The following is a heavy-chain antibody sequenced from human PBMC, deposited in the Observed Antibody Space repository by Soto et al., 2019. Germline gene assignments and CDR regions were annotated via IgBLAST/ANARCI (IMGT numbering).Heavy chain of an antibody. V-gene: IGHV4-34*01. CDR3: ARVSGIYYYGMDV. CDR1: GGSIRSGDYY. J-gene: IGHJ6*02. CDR2: INHSGST. D-gene: IGHD3-10*01. Sequence: SETLSLTCTVSGGSIRSGDYYWSWIRKPPGKGLEWIGEINHSGSTNYNPSLKSRVTISVDTSKNQVSLKLSSVTAADTAVYYCARVSGIYYYGMDVWGQGTTVTVSS.